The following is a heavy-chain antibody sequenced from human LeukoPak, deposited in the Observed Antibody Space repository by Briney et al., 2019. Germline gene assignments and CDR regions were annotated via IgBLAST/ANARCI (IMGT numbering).Heavy chain of an antibody. CDR3: ARKLLEEQWLAFYYYMDV. D-gene: IGHD6-19*01. CDR2: IYYSGST. Sequence: SETLSLTCTLSGGSISSSSYYWGRIRQPPGKGLEWIGSIYYSGSTYYNPSLKSRVTISVDTSKNQFSLKLSSVTAADTAVYYCARKLLEEQWLAFYYYMDVWGKGTTVTVSS. J-gene: IGHJ6*03. V-gene: IGHV4-39*01. CDR1: GGSISSSSYY.